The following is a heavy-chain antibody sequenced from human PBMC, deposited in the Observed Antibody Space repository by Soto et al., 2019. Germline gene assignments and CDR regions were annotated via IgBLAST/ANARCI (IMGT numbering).Heavy chain of an antibody. V-gene: IGHV3-9*01. CDR2: ISWNSGSI. J-gene: IGHJ3*02. CDR3: AKDYCSSTSCYGFDAFDI. CDR1: GFTFDDYA. D-gene: IGHD2-2*01. Sequence: GGSLRLSCAASGFTFDDYAMHWVRQAPGKGLEWVSGISWNSGSIGYADSVKGRFTISRDNAKNSLYLQMNSLRAEDTALYYCAKDYCSSTSCYGFDAFDIWGQGTMVTVSS.